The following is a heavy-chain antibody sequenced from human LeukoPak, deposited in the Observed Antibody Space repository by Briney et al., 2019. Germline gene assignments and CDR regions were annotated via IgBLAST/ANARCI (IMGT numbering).Heavy chain of an antibody. D-gene: IGHD1-26*01. Sequence: ASVKVSCKASGYTFTSYGISWMRQAPGQGLEWMGWISAYNGNTNYAQKLQGRVTMTTDTSTSTAYMELRSLRSDDTAVYYCARVSSGIVGAQPFDYWGQGTLVTVSS. CDR3: ARVSSGIVGAQPFDY. J-gene: IGHJ4*02. V-gene: IGHV1-18*01. CDR1: GYTFTSYG. CDR2: ISAYNGNT.